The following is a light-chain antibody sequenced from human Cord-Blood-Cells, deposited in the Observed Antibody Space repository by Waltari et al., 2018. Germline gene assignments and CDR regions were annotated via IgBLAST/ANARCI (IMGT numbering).Light chain of an antibody. CDR2: AAC. J-gene: IGKJ1*01. CDR1: QGISSW. CDR3: QQTNSFPRT. V-gene: IGKV1-12*01. Sequence: DIQMTQSPSSVSASVGARVTSTCRASQGISSWLAWYQQKPGKAPKLLIYAACSFQNGVPSRFSGSGSGTDFTLTISSLQPVDFATYYCQQTNSFPRTFGQGTKVEIK.